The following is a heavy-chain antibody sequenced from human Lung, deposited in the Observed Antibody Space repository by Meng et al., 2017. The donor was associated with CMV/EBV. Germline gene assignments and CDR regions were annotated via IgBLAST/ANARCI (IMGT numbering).Heavy chain of an antibody. Sequence: SVKVSCKASGGTFSRYAVHWVQQAPGQGLEWMGRIIPILGTANYAQSFQDRVTITTDESTSTAYMELSSLRSEDTAVYYCARLPDYSSGSDVFDIWGQGTTVTVSS. CDR3: ARLPDYSSGSDVFDI. D-gene: IGHD6-19*01. V-gene: IGHV1-69*05. CDR2: IIPILGTA. J-gene: IGHJ3*02. CDR1: GGTFSRYA.